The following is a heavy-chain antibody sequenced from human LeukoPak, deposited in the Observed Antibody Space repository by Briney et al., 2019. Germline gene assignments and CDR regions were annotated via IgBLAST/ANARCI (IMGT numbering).Heavy chain of an antibody. D-gene: IGHD6-13*01. CDR2: IYYSGST. V-gene: IGHV4-31*03. CDR1: GGSISSGGYY. CDR3: ASLKGQQLASYYFDY. J-gene: IGHJ4*02. Sequence: PSETLSLTCTVSGGSISSGGYYWSWIRQHPGKGLEWIGYIYYSGSTYYNPSLESRVTISVDTSKNQFSLKLSSVTAADTAVYYCASLKGQQLASYYFDYWGQGTLVTVSS.